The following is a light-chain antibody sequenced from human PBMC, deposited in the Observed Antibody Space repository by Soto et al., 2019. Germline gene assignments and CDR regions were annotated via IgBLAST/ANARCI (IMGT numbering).Light chain of an antibody. CDR1: SSDVGGYNY. CDR2: DVS. V-gene: IGLV2-14*01. CDR3: SSYTSSSTPPGV. Sequence: QSVLTQPASLSGSPGQSITISCTGPSSDVGGYNYVSWYQQHPGKAPKLMIYDVSNRPSGVSNRFSGSKSGNTASLTISGLQAEDEADYYCSSYTSSSTPPGVFGTGTKVTVL. J-gene: IGLJ1*01.